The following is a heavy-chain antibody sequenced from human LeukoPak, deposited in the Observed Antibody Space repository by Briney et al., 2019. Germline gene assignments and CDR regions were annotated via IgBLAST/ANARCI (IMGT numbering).Heavy chain of an antibody. CDR3: ARMYSSGYDAFDI. CDR2: IYYSGST. CDR1: GGSISSYY. D-gene: IGHD6-19*01. J-gene: IGHJ3*02. V-gene: IGHV4-59*01. Sequence: SETLSLTCTVSGGSISSYYWSWIRQPPGKGLEWIGYIYYSGSTNYNPPLKSRVTISVDTSKNQFSLKLSSVTAADTAVYYCARMYSSGYDAFDIWGQGTMVTVSS.